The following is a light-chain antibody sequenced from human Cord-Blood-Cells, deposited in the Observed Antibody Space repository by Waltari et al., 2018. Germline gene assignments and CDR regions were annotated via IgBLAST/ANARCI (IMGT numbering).Light chain of an antibody. CDR2: QDS. V-gene: IGLV3-1*01. Sequence: SYELTQPPSVSLSPGHTASIPRSGHKLGNKYACWYQQKPGQSPVLVIYQDSKRPPGISERFSGSNSGNTATLTISGTQAMDEADYYCQAWDSSTAVFGGGTKLTVL. CDR1: KLGNKY. J-gene: IGLJ2*01. CDR3: QAWDSSTAV.